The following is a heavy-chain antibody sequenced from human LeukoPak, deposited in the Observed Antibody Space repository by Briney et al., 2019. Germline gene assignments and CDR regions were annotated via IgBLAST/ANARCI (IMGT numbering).Heavy chain of an antibody. V-gene: IGHV4-39*07. CDR1: GGSISSSSYY. J-gene: IGHJ4*02. CDR3: ASQLGGTTFH. D-gene: IGHD1-1*01. Sequence: ASETLSLTCTVSGGSISSSSYYWGWIRQPPGKGLEWIGSIYYSGSTYYNPSLKSRVTISLDTSKTQFSLRLNSATTADTAVYYCASQLGGTTFHWGQGILVTVSS. CDR2: IYYSGST.